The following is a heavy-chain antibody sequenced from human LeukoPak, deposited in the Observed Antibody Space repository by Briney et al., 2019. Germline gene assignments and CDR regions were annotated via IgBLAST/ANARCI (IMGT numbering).Heavy chain of an antibody. Sequence: ASLTVSYTASGYTVTGYYMHWVRQAPGQGLESMGWIDPGSGNTKYAQKFQGRVTMTRDTSINTAYMELSRLTSDDTAVYYCARDMGIRGVRTPFDYWGQGTLVAVSS. V-gene: IGHV1-2*02. CDR3: ARDMGIRGVRTPFDY. CDR1: GYTVTGYY. J-gene: IGHJ4*02. D-gene: IGHD3-10*01. CDR2: IDPGSGNT.